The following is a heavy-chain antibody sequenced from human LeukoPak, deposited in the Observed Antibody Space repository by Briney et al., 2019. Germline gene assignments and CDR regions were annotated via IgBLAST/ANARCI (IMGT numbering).Heavy chain of an antibody. J-gene: IGHJ4*02. CDR1: GFSFSTYG. CDR3: ARPRGSGSYFYFDS. Sequence: GGSLRLSCAASGFSFSTYGMHWVRQAPGKGLEWVAVIWYDGSIKYYADSVKGRFTMSRDNIQNTLYLQVNSLRAEDTAVYYCARPRGSGSYFYFDSWGQGTLVTVSS. CDR2: IWYDGSIK. D-gene: IGHD3-10*01. V-gene: IGHV3-33*01.